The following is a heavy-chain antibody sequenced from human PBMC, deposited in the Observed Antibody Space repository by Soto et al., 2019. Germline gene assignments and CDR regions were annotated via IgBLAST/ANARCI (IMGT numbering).Heavy chain of an antibody. V-gene: IGHV4-61*08. J-gene: IGHJ4*02. D-gene: IGHD1-20*01. CDR1: GGSISSGGYY. CDR2: MYYSGST. CDR3: ARDLGFNSFDY. Sequence: SETLSLTCTVSGGSISSGGYYWSWIRQHPGKGLEWIGSMYYSGSTNYNPSLKSRVTISVDTSKNQFSLKLSSVTAADTAVYYCARDLGFNSFDYWGQGTLVTVSS.